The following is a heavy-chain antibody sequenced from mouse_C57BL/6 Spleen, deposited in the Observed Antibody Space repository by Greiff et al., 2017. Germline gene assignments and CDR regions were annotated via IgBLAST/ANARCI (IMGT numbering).Heavy chain of an antibody. Sequence: EVQLVESGGGLVQPKGSLKLSCAASGFSFNTYAMNWVRQAPGKGLEWVARIRSKSNNYATYYADSVKDRFTISRDDSESMLYLQMNNLKTEDTAMYYGVRQREYDYDVFFDYWGQGTTLTVSS. D-gene: IGHD2-4*01. J-gene: IGHJ2*01. CDR3: VRQREYDYDVFFDY. CDR2: IRSKSNNYAT. CDR1: GFSFNTYA. V-gene: IGHV10-1*01.